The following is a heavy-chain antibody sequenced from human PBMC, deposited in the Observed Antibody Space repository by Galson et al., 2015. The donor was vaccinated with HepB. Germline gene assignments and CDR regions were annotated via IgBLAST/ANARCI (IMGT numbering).Heavy chain of an antibody. V-gene: IGHV1-69*13. CDR1: GGSFTTYT. J-gene: IGHJ4*02. Sequence: SVKVSCKAPGGSFTTYTISWVRQAPGQGLEWMGGIIPIFGAAKSAQKFQGRLTITADESTTTAYMELSSLISDDTAVYYCARDGEGRGRYLEYWGQGSLVTVSS. CDR3: ARDGEGRGRYLEY. CDR2: IIPIFGAA. D-gene: IGHD3-16*01.